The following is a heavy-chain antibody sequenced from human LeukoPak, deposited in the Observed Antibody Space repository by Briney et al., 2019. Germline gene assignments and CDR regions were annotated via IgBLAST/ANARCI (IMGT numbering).Heavy chain of an antibody. D-gene: IGHD3-10*01. J-gene: IGHJ4*02. Sequence: AGESLRLSCAASGFAFRTYAMSWVRQAPGKGLEGVSAISGSGDKTFYAESVRGRFTISRDNSKITLYLQMNSLRAEDTAVYYCAKDLNYGFDSWGQGTLVTVSS. V-gene: IGHV3-23*01. CDR1: GFAFRTYA. CDR2: ISGSGDKT. CDR3: AKDLNYGFDS.